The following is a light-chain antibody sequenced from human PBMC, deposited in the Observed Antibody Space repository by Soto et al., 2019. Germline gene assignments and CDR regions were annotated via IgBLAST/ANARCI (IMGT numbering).Light chain of an antibody. Sequence: DIPMPQSPSSLSASVGDRVTITCQASQDISNYLTWYQQKPGKAPKLLIYDASNLETGVPARFSGSGSGTDFTFTISSLQPEDISTYYCQQYDNLITFGQGTRLEIK. CDR2: DAS. J-gene: IGKJ5*01. CDR1: QDISNY. V-gene: IGKV1-33*01. CDR3: QQYDNLIT.